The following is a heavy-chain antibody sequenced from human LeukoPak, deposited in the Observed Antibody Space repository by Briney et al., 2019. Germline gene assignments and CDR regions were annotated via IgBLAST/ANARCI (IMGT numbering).Heavy chain of an antibody. V-gene: IGHV3-48*03. D-gene: IGHD1-14*01. CDR3: ARVTGGPDY. J-gene: IGHJ4*02. Sequence: AGSLRLSCAASGFTFSSYEMNWVRKAPDKGLEWFSYISSSGSTIYYADSVKGRLPISRDNAKNSLYLQMNSLRAEDTAVYYCARVTGGPDYWGQGTLVTVSS. CDR2: ISSSGSTI. CDR1: GFTFSSYE.